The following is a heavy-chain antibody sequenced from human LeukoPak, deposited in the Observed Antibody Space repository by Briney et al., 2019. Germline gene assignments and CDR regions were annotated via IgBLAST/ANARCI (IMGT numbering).Heavy chain of an antibody. CDR1: GFTFSSYA. CDR2: ISYDGSNK. V-gene: IGHV3-30*04. CDR3: ARGSALSGPNDY. J-gene: IGHJ4*02. D-gene: IGHD5-12*01. Sequence: PGGSLRLSCAASGFTFSSYAMHWVRQAPGKGLEWVAVISYDGSNKYYADSVKGRFTISRDNSKNTLYLQMNSLRAEDTAVYYCARGSALSGPNDYWGQGTLVTVSS.